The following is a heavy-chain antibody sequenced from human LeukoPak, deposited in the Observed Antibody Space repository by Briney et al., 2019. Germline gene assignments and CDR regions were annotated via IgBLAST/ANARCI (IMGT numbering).Heavy chain of an antibody. CDR1: GFTFSSYA. CDR2: ISYDGSNK. J-gene: IGHJ4*02. V-gene: IGHV3-30-3*01. D-gene: IGHD2-21*02. CDR3: ARDRCGGDCLSLGY. Sequence: GGSLRLSCAASGFTFSSYAMHWVRQAPGKGLEWVAVISYDGSNKYYADSVKGRFTISRDNSKNTLYLQMNSLRAEDTAVYYCARDRCGGDCLSLGYWGQGTLVTVSS.